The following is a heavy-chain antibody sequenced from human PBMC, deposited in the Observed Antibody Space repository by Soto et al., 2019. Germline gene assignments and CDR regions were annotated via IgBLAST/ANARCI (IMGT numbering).Heavy chain of an antibody. CDR2: IKQDGSEK. CDR3: ARVTLHVSSSWYPGAFDI. V-gene: IGHV3-7*01. Sequence: GECLSLSFAGSEFTFSSYWMSWVRRAPGKGLEWVANIKQDGSEKYYVDSVKGRFTISRDNAKNSLYLQMNSLRAEVTAVYYCARVTLHVSSSWYPGAFDIWGQGTMVTVSS. J-gene: IGHJ3*02. D-gene: IGHD6-13*01. CDR1: EFTFSSYW.